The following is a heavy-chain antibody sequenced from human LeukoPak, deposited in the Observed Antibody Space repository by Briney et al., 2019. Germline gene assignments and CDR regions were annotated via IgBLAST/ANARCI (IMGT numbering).Heavy chain of an antibody. D-gene: IGHD3-9*01. J-gene: IGHJ4*02. CDR3: ARDTSDILTGYGHQFDY. Sequence: GGSLRLSCAASGFSFINYNMHWVRQAPGKGLEWVSSISSSSTYIYYADSMKGRFTISRDNAKNSLYLQMNSLRAEDTAVYYCARDTSDILTGYGHQFDYWGQGTLVTVSS. V-gene: IGHV3-21*01. CDR1: GFSFINYN. CDR2: ISSSSTYI.